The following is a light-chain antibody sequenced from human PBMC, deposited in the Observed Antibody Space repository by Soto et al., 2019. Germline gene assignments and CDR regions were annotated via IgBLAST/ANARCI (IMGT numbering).Light chain of an antibody. CDR2: TNT. CDR3: ASWDDSLNGPV. J-gene: IGLJ1*01. CDR1: SSNVGGNP. Sequence: QSVLAQPPSASGTPGQRVTISCSGSSSNVGGNPVNWYQHVPTTAPKLLIYTNTQRPSGVPDRFSGSKSGTSASLAISGLQSEDEADYDCASWDDSLNGPVFGTGTKSPS. V-gene: IGLV1-44*01.